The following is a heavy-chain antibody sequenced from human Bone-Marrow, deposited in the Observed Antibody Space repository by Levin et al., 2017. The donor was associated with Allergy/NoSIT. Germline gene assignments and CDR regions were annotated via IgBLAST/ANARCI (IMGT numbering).Heavy chain of an antibody. V-gene: IGHV3-13*04. Sequence: GGSLRLSCAASGFTFSSYDMHWVRQATGKGLEWVSAIGTAGDTYYPGSVKGRFTISRENAKNSLYLQMNSLRAGDTAVYYCARDQFRYCSSTSCYVCAFDSWGQGTMVTVSS. CDR1: GFTFSSYD. CDR2: IGTAGDT. J-gene: IGHJ3*02. D-gene: IGHD2-2*01. CDR3: ARDQFRYCSSTSCYVCAFDS.